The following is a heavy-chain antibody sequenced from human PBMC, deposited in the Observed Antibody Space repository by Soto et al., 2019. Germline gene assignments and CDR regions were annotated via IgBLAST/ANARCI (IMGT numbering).Heavy chain of an antibody. J-gene: IGHJ5*02. CDR2: ISWNSGSI. CDR3: AKDITPVWAAGYSYGSNWFDP. Sequence: GGSLRLSCAASGFTFDDYAMHWVRQAPGKGLEWVSGISWNSGSIGYADSVKGRFTISRDNAKNSLYLQMNSLRAEDTALYYCAKDITPVWAAGYSYGSNWFDPWGQGTLVTSPQ. CDR1: GFTFDDYA. D-gene: IGHD5-18*01. V-gene: IGHV3-9*01.